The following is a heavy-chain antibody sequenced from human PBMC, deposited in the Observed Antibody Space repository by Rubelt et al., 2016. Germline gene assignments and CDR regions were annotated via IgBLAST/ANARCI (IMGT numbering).Heavy chain of an antibody. CDR3: TTDSEGVSYLLGHDY. CDR2: GAT. D-gene: IGHD1-26*01. J-gene: IGHJ4*02. V-gene: IGHV3-15*01. Sequence: GATDYAAPVKGRFTISRDDSKNTLYLQMNSLKTEDTAVYYCTTDSEGVSYLLGHDYWGQGTLVTVSS.